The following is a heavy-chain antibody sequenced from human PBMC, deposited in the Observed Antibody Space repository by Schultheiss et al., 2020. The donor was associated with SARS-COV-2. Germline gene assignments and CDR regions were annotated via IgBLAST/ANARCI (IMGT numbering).Heavy chain of an antibody. D-gene: IGHD1-26*01. CDR1: GGSFSGYY. V-gene: IGHV4-34*01. Sequence: SETLSLTCAVYGGSFSGYYWSWIRQPPGKGLEWIGEINHSGSTNYSPSLKSRVTISLDASKNHFSLELNSATAADTAVYYCARALGATWERQFDYWGQGTLVTVSS. CDR3: ARALGATWERQFDY. J-gene: IGHJ4*02. CDR2: INHSGST.